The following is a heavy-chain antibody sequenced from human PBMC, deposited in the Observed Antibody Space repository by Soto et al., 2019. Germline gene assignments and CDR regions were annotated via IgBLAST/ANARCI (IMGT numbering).Heavy chain of an antibody. V-gene: IGHV1-69*01. J-gene: IGHJ4*02. D-gene: IGHD2-2*03. Sequence: QAHLVQSGAEVKKPGSSVKVSCKASGDTFRRYAVSWVRQAPGQGLEWVGGIMPSLGAQNYAQNLQGRVTIPEEEATSSVYMEMSSLRSEDTAVYYCERGVDIPSSYDFWGQGILFTVSS. CDR1: GDTFRRYA. CDR2: IMPSLGAQ. CDR3: ERGVDIPSSYDF.